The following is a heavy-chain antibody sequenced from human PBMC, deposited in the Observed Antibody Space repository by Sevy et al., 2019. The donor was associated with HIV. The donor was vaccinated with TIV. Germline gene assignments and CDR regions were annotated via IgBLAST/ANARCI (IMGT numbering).Heavy chain of an antibody. J-gene: IGHJ4*02. V-gene: IGHV3-33*01. Sequence: GGSLRLSCAASGFTFSSYGMHWVRQAPGKGLEWVAVIWCDGSNKYYADSVKGRFTISRDNSKNTLYLQMNSLRAEDTAVYYCARARYCTNGGCEGYFDYWGQGTLVTVSS. CDR1: GFTFSSYG. D-gene: IGHD2-8*01. CDR2: IWCDGSNK. CDR3: ARARYCTNGGCEGYFDY.